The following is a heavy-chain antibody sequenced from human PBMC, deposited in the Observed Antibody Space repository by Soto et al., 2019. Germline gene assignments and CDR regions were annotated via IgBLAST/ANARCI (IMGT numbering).Heavy chain of an antibody. Sequence: ASVKVSCKASGYTFTGYYMHWVRQAPGQGLEWMGWINPNSGGTNYAQKFQGWVTMTRDTSISTAYMELSRLRSDDTAVYYCAREFLWFGELSGAAHFDYWGQGTLVTVS. CDR2: INPNSGGT. J-gene: IGHJ4*02. V-gene: IGHV1-2*04. CDR3: AREFLWFGELSGAAHFDY. D-gene: IGHD3-10*01. CDR1: GYTFTGYY.